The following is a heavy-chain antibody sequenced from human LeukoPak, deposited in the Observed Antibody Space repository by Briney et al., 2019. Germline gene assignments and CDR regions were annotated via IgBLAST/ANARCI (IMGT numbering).Heavy chain of an antibody. CDR3: ARGCDIAVAGPPLPYYGMDV. CDR1: GFTFSSYA. Sequence: GGSLRLSCAASGFTFSSYAMHWVRHAPGKGLEWVAVISYDGSNKYYADSVKGRFTISRDNSKNTLYLQMNSLRAEDTAVYYCARGCDIAVAGPPLPYYGMDVWGQGTTVTVSS. CDR2: ISYDGSNK. V-gene: IGHV3-30-3*01. J-gene: IGHJ6*02. D-gene: IGHD6-19*01.